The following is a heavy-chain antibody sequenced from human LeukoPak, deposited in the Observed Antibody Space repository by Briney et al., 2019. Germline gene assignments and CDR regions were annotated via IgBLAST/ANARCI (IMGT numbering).Heavy chain of an antibody. D-gene: IGHD4-17*01. CDR3: AKQVYGEEYYFDY. V-gene: IGHV3-23*01. CDR2: ISSTGGTT. Sequence: GGSLRLSCAASGFTFRVYDMTWVRQAPGKGLEWVAGISSTGGTTYYADSVRGRFTISRDNSKNTLYLQMNSLRAEDTAVYYCAKQVYGEEYYFDYWGQGTLVTVSS. CDR1: GFTFRVYD. J-gene: IGHJ4*02.